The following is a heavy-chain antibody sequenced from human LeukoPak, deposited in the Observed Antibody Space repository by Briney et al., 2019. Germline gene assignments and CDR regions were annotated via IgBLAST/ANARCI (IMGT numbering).Heavy chain of an antibody. CDR2: INPNSGGT. D-gene: IGHD1-1*01. V-gene: IGHV1-2*06. CDR3: ASWDWNPNYYFDY. Sequence: ASVKVSCKTSGYTFTGYYMHWVRQAPGQGLEWLGRINPNSGGTNYAQKFQGRVTMTRDTSITTAYMELSSLRSDDTAVYYCASWDWNPNYYFDYWGQGTLVTVSS. CDR1: GYTFTGYY. J-gene: IGHJ4*02.